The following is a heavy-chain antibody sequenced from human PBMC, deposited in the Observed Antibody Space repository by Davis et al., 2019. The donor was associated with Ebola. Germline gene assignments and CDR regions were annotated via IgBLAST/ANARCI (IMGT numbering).Heavy chain of an antibody. D-gene: IGHD6-19*01. CDR2: IYYSGST. CDR3: ARHLYSSGWYYFDY. Sequence: PSETLSLTCTVSGGSMSSSSYYWGWIRQPPGKGLEWIGSIYYSGSTYYNPSLKSRVTISVDTSKNQFSLKLSSVTAADTAVYYCARHLYSSGWYYFDYWGQGTLVTVSS. V-gene: IGHV4-39*01. J-gene: IGHJ4*02. CDR1: GGSMSSSSYY.